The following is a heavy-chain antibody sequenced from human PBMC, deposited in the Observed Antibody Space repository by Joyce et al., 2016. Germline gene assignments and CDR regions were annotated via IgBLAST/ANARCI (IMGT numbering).Heavy chain of an antibody. J-gene: IGHJ4*02. CDR3: AARSGSGTYF. CDR2: VSSSSDEI. CDR1: AFTFSTSA. V-gene: IGHV3-23*01. Sequence: EVKVLESGGGLVQPGGSLRLSCAASAFTFSTSAVNWVRQAAGTGLEWVSGVSSSSDEIFYADSVKGRFTMSRDKSKNTVSLQMNSLRAGDTAIYYCAARSGSGTYFWGQGTPVTVS. D-gene: IGHD3-10*01.